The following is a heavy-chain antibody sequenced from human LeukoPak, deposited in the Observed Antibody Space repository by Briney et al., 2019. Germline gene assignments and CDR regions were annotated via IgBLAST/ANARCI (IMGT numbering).Heavy chain of an antibody. J-gene: IGHJ3*02. V-gene: IGHV3-66*01. D-gene: IGHD3-16*01. CDR1: GFTVSSNY. Sequence: GGSLRLSCAASGFTVSSNYMSWVRQAPGKGLEWVSVIYSGGGTYYADAVKGRFTISGDNSKNTLYLQMNSLRAGDTAVYYCARDHYVDAFDIWGQGTMVTVSS. CDR3: ARDHYVDAFDI. CDR2: IYSGGGT.